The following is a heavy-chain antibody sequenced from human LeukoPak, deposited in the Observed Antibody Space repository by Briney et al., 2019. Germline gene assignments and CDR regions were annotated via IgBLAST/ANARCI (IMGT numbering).Heavy chain of an antibody. CDR2: ISSSSKFI. Sequence: GGSLRLSCAASGFTFRYCSMNWVRQAPGKGLEWISSISSSSKFIYYADSVKGRFTISRGNAQNSVYLQMNSLRAEDTAVYFCAGGSSTDSYYFDYWGQGTLVTVSS. CDR1: GFTFRYCS. CDR3: AGGSSTDSYYFDY. J-gene: IGHJ4*02. V-gene: IGHV3-21*01. D-gene: IGHD2-2*01.